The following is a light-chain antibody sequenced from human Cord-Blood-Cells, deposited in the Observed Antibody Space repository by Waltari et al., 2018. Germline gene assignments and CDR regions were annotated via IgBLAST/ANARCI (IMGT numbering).Light chain of an antibody. J-gene: IGKJ1*01. CDR1: QSIRSY. Sequence: DIQMTQSPSSLSASVGDRVTITCRASQSIRSYLNWYQQKPGKAPKLLIYAASSWQSGVPSRFSGSGSGTDFTLTISSLQPEDFATYYCQQSYSTPRTFGQGTKVEIK. CDR2: AAS. V-gene: IGKV1-39*01. CDR3: QQSYSTPRT.